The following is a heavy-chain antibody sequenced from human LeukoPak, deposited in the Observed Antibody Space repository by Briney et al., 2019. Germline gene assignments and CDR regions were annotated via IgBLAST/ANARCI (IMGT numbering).Heavy chain of an antibody. V-gene: IGHV4-34*01. CDR2: INHSGST. Sequence: PSETLSLTCAVYGGSLSGYYWSWIRQPPGKGLEWIGEINHSGSTNYNPSLKSRVTISVDTSKNQFSLKLSSVTAADTAVYYCARQGYCSSTSCYAAHSSSWHRRFDYWGQGTLVTVSS. CDR1: GGSLSGYY. D-gene: IGHD2-2*01. CDR3: ARQGYCSSTSCYAAHSSSWHRRFDY. J-gene: IGHJ4*02.